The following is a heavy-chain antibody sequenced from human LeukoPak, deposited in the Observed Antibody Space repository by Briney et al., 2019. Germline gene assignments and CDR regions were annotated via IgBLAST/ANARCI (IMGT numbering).Heavy chain of an antibody. CDR2: INHSGGT. J-gene: IGHJ4*02. CDR1: GGSFSGYF. CDR3: ARHFPYGGDPDY. V-gene: IGHV4-34*01. D-gene: IGHD4-23*01. Sequence: SETLSLTCAVYGGSFSGYFWNWIRQPPVKGLEWIGEINHSGGTNYNPSLKSRVTISVDTSKNQFSLKLSSVTAADTAVYYCARHFPYGGDPDYWGQGTLVTVSS.